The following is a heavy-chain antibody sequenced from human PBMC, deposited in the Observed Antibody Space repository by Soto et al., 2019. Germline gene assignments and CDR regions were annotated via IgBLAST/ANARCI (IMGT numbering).Heavy chain of an antibody. J-gene: IGHJ4*02. D-gene: IGHD3-16*01. V-gene: IGHV3-30*03. Sequence: QVELVESGGGVVRPGKSLTVSCTGSGFVFGGFGMHWVRQTSGKGLEWLGMASYDGTYKYFADSVKGRFTISRDNGMNTVYLQMDNLRLEDTALYYCARGGDVLDYWGRGTLVTVSS. CDR3: ARGGDVLDY. CDR1: GFVFGGFG. CDR2: ASYDGTYK.